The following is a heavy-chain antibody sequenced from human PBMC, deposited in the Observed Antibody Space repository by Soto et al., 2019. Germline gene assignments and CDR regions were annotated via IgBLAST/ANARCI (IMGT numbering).Heavy chain of an antibody. V-gene: IGHV2-5*02. D-gene: IGHD6-13*01. CDR2: IYWDDDK. CDR1: GFSLSTSGVG. Sequence: QITLKESGTTLVKPTQTLTLTCTFSGFSLSTSGVGVGWIRQPPGKALEWLALIYWDDDKRYSPSLKSRLTISKDPSKNQVVLTMTDMDPVDTATYYCAHRHRYSSSWVRGREFVYYLDYWGQGPLVTVSS. CDR3: AHRHRYSSSWVRGREFVYYLDY. J-gene: IGHJ4*02.